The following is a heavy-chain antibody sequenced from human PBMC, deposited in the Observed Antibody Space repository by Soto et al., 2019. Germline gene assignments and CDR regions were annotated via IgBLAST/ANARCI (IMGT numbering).Heavy chain of an antibody. D-gene: IGHD3-3*01. J-gene: IGHJ6*02. V-gene: IGHV1-3*01. Sequence: XSLKVSCKSSWYTFTSYAMHWVRQAPGQRLEWMGWINAGNGNTKYSQKFQGRVTITRDTSASTAYMELSSLRSEDTAVYYCARSTTIFGVVIMRPYYYGMDAWGQGTTVTVSS. CDR3: ARSTTIFGVVIMRPYYYGMDA. CDR1: WYTFTSYA. CDR2: INAGNGNT.